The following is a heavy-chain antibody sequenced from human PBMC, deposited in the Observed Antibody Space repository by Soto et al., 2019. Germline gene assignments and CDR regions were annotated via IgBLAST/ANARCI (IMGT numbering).Heavy chain of an antibody. CDR2: IFPMFGIR. CDR1: GGTFGTYS. V-gene: IGHV1-69*02. Sequence: QVQLVQSGAGWKKPGSSGKVSCKDLGGTFGTYSWFWLRQAPGQGLEWMGRIFPMFGIRNYAQRFQDRVTITADKSTATAHMELSSLRSEDTALYYCTIGSWSGEVFDIWGQGTMVTVS. CDR3: TIGSWSGEVFDI. D-gene: IGHD2-21*01. J-gene: IGHJ3*02.